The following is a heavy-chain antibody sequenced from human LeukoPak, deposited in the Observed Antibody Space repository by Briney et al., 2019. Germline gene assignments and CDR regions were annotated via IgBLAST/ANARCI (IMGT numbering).Heavy chain of an antibody. V-gene: IGHV3-7*01. D-gene: IGHD1-26*01. Sequence: PGGPLRLSCVASGFAFSSYWMSWVRQAPGKGLEWVANIKQDGGEKYYVDSVKGRFIISRDNAKNSLFLQMNSLRVEDTAVYYCARLGGSYYTYWGQGTLVTVSS. CDR3: ARLGGSYYTY. J-gene: IGHJ4*02. CDR1: GFAFSSYW. CDR2: IKQDGGEK.